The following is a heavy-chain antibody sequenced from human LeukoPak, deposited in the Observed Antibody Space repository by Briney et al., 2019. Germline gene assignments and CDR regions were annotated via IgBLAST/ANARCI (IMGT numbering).Heavy chain of an antibody. CDR2: INHSGST. V-gene: IGHV4-34*01. CDR3: ASWGAERTNPKNFDY. J-gene: IGHJ4*02. Sequence: SETLSLTCAVYGGSFSGYYWSWIRQPPGKGLEWIGEINHSGSTNYDPSLKSRVTISVDTSKNQFSLKLSSVTAADTAVYYCASWGAERTNPKNFDYWGQGTLVTVSS. CDR1: GGSFSGYY. D-gene: IGHD3-16*01.